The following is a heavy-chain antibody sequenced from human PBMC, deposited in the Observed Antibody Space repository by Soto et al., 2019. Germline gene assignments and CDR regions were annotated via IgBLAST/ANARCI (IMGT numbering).Heavy chain of an antibody. CDR3: ARDFGYYYFDY. D-gene: IGHD6-25*01. J-gene: IGHJ4*02. Sequence: GESLKISCAASGFTFSSYGMHWVRQAPGKGLEWVAVIWYDGSNKYYADSVKGRFTISRDNSKNTLYLQMNSLRAEDTAVYYCARDFGYYYFDYWGQGTLVTVSS. CDR1: GFTFSSYG. V-gene: IGHV3-33*01. CDR2: IWYDGSNK.